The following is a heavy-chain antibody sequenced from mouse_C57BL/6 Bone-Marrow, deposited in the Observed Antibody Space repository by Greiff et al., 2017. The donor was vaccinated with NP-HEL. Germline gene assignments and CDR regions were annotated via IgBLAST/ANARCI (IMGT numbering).Heavy chain of an antibody. CDR1: GYSITSGYY. J-gene: IGHJ4*01. CDR2: ISYDGSN. Sequence: VQLKQSGPGLVKPSQSLSLTCSVTGYSITSGYYWNWIRQFPGNKLEWMGYISYDGSNNYNPSLKNRISITRDTSKNQFFLKLNSVTTEDTATYYCARGGLRGSSSYYAMDYWGQGTSVTVSS. CDR3: ARGGLRGSSSYYAMDY. D-gene: IGHD1-1*01. V-gene: IGHV3-6*01.